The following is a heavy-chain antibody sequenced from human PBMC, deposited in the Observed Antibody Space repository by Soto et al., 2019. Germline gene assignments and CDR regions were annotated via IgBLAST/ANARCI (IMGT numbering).Heavy chain of an antibody. D-gene: IGHD6-13*01. CDR1: GFTFSSYS. CDR2: ISSSSSYI. J-gene: IGHJ6*02. CDR3: ARRPKVGVELHYYYGMDV. Sequence: EVQLVESGGGLVKPGGSLRLSCAASGFTFSSYSMNWVRQAPGKGLEWVSSISSSSSYIYYADSVKGRFTISRDNAKNSLYLQMNSLRAEDTAVYYGARRPKVGVELHYYYGMDVWGQGTTVTVSS. V-gene: IGHV3-21*01.